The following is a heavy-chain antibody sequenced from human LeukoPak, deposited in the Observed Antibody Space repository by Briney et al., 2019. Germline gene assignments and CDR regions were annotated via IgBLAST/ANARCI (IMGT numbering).Heavy chain of an antibody. Sequence: KRGESLKISCKGSGYSFTNYWIGWVRQMPGKGLEWMGIIYPGDSDTRYSPSFQGQVTTSADKSISTAYLQWSSLKASDTAMYYCARRAGYSSRWIFYFDYWGQGTLVTVSS. V-gene: IGHV5-51*01. J-gene: IGHJ4*02. CDR2: IYPGDSDT. CDR3: ARRAGYSSRWIFYFDY. D-gene: IGHD6-13*01. CDR1: GYSFTNYW.